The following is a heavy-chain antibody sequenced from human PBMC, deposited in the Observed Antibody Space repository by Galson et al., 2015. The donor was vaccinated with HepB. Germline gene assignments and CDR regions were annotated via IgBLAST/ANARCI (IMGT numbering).Heavy chain of an antibody. CDR2: INPNSGGT. J-gene: IGHJ4*02. D-gene: IGHD6-6*01. V-gene: IGHV1-2*02. CDR1: GYTFTGYY. Sequence: SVKVSCKASGYTFTGYYMHWVRQAPGQGLEWMGWINPNSGGTNYAQKFQGRVTMTRDTSISTAYMELSRLRSDDTAVYYCARFPVVGSSSSYFDYWGQGTLVTVSS. CDR3: ARFPVVGSSSSYFDY.